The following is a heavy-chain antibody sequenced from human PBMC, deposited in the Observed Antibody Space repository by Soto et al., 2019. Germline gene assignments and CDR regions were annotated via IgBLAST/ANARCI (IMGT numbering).Heavy chain of an antibody. CDR1: GFTFSTYA. J-gene: IGHJ5*02. D-gene: IGHD3-22*01. CDR3: ARVQYYDSSGLFNGFDP. V-gene: IGHV3-30-3*01. Sequence: QVQLVESGGGVVQPGRSLRLSCAASGFTFSTYAIHWVRQAPGKGLEWVTVISYDGNNKYYADSVKGRFTISRDNSKNTLYLQMNSLRAEDTAVYYCARVQYYDSSGLFNGFDPWGQGTLVTVSS. CDR2: ISYDGNNK.